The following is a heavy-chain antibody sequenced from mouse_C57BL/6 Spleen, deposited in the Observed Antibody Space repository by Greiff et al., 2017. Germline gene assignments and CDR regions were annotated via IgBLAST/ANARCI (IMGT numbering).Heavy chain of an antibody. J-gene: IGHJ4*01. V-gene: IGHV1-81*01. CDR2: IYPRSGNT. CDR1: GYTFTSCG. CDR3: ARSDDYFYAMDY. D-gene: IGHD2-4*01. Sequence: VQLQQSGAELARPGASVKLSCKASGYTFTSCGISWVKQRTGQGLEWIGEIYPRSGNTYYNETFKGKATLTADKSSSTAYMELRSLTSEDSAVYFCARSDDYFYAMDYWGQGTSVTVSS.